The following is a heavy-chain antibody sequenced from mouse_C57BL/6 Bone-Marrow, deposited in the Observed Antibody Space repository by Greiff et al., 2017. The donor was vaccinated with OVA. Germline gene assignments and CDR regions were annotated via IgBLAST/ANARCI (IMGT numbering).Heavy chain of an antibody. CDR1: GYTFTSYW. J-gene: IGHJ1*03. V-gene: IGHV1-69*01. D-gene: IGHD1-1*01. CDR2: IDPSDSYT. CDR3: ARRLYYGSHWYCDV. Sequence: QVQLQQPGAELVMPGASVKLSCKASGYTFTSYWMHWVKQRPGQGLEWIGEIDPSDSYTNYNQKFKGKSTLTVDKSSSTAYMQLSSLTSEDSAVYYCARRLYYGSHWYCDVWGTGTTVTVSS.